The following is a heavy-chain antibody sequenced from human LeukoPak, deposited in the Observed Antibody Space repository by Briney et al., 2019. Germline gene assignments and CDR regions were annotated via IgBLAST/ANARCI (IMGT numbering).Heavy chain of an antibody. J-gene: IGHJ4*02. CDR1: GGSFSGYY. Sequence: PSETLSLTCAVYGGSFSGYYWSWIRQPPGKGLEWIGEINHSGSNNYNPSLKSRVTISVDTSKNQFSLKLSSVTAADTAVYYCARRSAGSTDTAMLTAFDYWGEGTRVTVSS. D-gene: IGHD5-18*01. CDR2: INHSGSN. CDR3: ARRSAGSTDTAMLTAFDY. V-gene: IGHV4-34*01.